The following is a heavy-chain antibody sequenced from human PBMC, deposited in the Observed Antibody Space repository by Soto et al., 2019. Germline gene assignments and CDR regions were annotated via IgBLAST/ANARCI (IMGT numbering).Heavy chain of an antibody. D-gene: IGHD2-2*01. J-gene: IGHJ5*02. V-gene: IGHV3-23*01. CDR2: ISGSGGST. Sequence: PGGSLRLSCAASGFTFSSYAMSWVRQAPGKGLEWVSAISGSGGSTYYADSVKGRFTISRDNSKNTLYLQMNSLRAEDTAVYYCAKDPFIVVVPAAEGGWFDPWGQGSLVTVSS. CDR3: AKDPFIVVVPAAEGGWFDP. CDR1: GFTFSSYA.